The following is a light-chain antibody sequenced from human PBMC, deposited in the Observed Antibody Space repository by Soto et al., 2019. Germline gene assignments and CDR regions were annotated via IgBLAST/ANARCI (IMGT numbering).Light chain of an antibody. CDR1: QDIITW. CDR3: QQTDSFPIT. CDR2: TAS. Sequence: IQITLSPSSVTASVVDRVTITCLARQDIITWLAWYQQKPGKAPNLLIYTASNLQSGVPSRFSGSGSGTHFTLTISSLEPEDFGTYYCQQTDSFPITFGQGTRLEIK. J-gene: IGKJ5*01. V-gene: IGKV1-12*01.